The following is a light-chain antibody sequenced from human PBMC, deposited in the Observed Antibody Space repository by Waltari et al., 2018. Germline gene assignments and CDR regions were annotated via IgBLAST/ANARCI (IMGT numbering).Light chain of an antibody. CDR2: WAS. CDR3: QQYYGPPYN. V-gene: IGKV4-1*01. J-gene: IGKJ2*01. Sequence: DIMLTQSPDVLAVSLGERASIKCKSSHSVLDYFNNKDSLAWYQQQAGQPPRPLIHWASTRETGVPDRFSGSGSGKDFTLTISSLQAEDAALYYCQQYYGPPYNFGQGTRLEIK. CDR1: HSVLDYFNNKDS.